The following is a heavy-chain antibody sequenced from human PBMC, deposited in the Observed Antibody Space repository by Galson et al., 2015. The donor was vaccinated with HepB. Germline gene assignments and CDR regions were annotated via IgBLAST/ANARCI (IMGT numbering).Heavy chain of an antibody. V-gene: IGHV3-30*04. J-gene: IGHJ4*02. Sequence: SLRLSCAASGFTFSRYAMYWVRQAPGEGLEWVAVISYDGNSKYYADSVKGRFTISKDNSKNTLYLQMNSLRAEDTAVYYCARGAPPDYWGQGTLVTVSS. CDR2: ISYDGNSK. CDR3: ARGAPPDY. CDR1: GFTFSRYA.